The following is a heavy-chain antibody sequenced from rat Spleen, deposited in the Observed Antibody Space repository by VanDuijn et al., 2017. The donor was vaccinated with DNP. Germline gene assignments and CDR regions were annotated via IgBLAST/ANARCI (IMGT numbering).Heavy chain of an antibody. D-gene: IGHD5-1*01. Sequence: EVHLVESGGGLVQSGRSLKLSCASSGFTFSDYNMAWVRQAPKKGLEWVATILYDGSRTYYRDSVKGRFTISRDNANSTLYLQIDSLRSEDTATYYCKVGAQYWGQGVMVTVSS. CDR1: GFTFSDYN. J-gene: IGHJ2*01. CDR2: ILYDGSRT. CDR3: KVGAQY. V-gene: IGHV5S10*01.